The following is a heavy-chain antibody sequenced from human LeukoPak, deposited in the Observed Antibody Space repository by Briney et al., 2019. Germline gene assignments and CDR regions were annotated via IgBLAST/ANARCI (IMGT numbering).Heavy chain of an antibody. J-gene: IGHJ5*02. V-gene: IGHV4-39*01. CDR3: ARHRGSSSEFDP. D-gene: IGHD6-6*01. CDR1: GVSIYSNNYY. Sequence: PSETLSLTCTVSGVSIYSNNYYWGWIRQPPAKGLEWIGNIYYSGTTYYNLSLKSRVTMSVDTSKNQFSLKLRSVTAADTAVYYCARHRGSSSEFDPWGQGTLVTISS. CDR2: IYYSGTT.